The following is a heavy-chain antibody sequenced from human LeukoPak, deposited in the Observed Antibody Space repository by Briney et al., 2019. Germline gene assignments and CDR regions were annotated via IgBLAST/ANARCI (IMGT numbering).Heavy chain of an antibody. CDR3: ARDCSGGSCYSRAEYFQH. CDR1: GYTLTEFS. CDR2: FDPEDGET. V-gene: IGHV1-24*01. D-gene: IGHD2-15*01. Sequence: VASVKVSCKVSGYTLTEFSMHWVRQAPGKGLEWMGGFDPEDGETIYAQKLQGRVTMTTDTSTSTAYMELRSLRSDDTAVYYCARDCSGGSCYSRAEYFQHWGQGTLVTVSS. J-gene: IGHJ1*01.